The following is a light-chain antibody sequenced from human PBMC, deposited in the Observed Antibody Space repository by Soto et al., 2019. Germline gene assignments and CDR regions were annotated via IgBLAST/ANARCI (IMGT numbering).Light chain of an antibody. CDR1: SSNIGAGHA. CDR3: QSYDDSLRGWV. J-gene: IGLJ3*02. CDR2: GNS. Sequence: QSVLTQPPSVSGAPGQRVTISCTGSSSNIGAGHALHWYQHLPGAAPKLLMYGNSDRPSGVPDRFSGSKSGTSASLAITGLQPEDEADYYCQSYDDSLRGWVFGGGTKLTGL. V-gene: IGLV1-40*01.